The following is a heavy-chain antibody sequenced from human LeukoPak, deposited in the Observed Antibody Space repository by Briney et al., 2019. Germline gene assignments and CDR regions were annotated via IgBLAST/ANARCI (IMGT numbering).Heavy chain of an antibody. V-gene: IGHV4-34*01. Sequence: SETLSLTCAVYGGSFSGYYWSWIRQPPGKGLEWIGEINHSGSTNYNPSLESRLTISVDTSKNQFSLKLSSVTAADTAVYYCARGVDTVTLPHFDYWGQGTLVTVSS. D-gene: IGHD4-11*01. CDR2: INHSGST. CDR1: GGSFSGYY. J-gene: IGHJ4*02. CDR3: ARGVDTVTLPHFDY.